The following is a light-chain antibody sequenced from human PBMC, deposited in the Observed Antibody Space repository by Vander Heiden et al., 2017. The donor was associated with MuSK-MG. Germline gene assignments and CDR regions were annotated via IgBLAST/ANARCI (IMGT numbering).Light chain of an antibody. V-gene: IGKV3-11*01. J-gene: IGKJ1*01. CDR2: DAS. CDR1: QSVSSY. Sequence: EIVLTQSPATLSLSPGERATLSCRASQSVSSYLAWYQQKPGQAPRLLIYDASNRATGIKARFSGSGYGTDFTLTISSREPEDFAVYYCQQRNNGHLTWTFGQGTKVEIK. CDR3: QQRNNGHLTWT.